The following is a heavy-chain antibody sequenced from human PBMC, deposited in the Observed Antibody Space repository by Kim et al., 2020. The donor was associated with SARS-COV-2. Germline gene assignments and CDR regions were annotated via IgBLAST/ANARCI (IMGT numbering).Heavy chain of an antibody. CDR3: ARPTCSSTICLNSFDP. CDR2: IDPSDSYN. Sequence: GESLKISCKGSGYSFTSYWITWVRQMPGKGLEWMGRIDPSDSYNNYSPSFQGHVTISADKSISTAYLQWSSLKASDTAMYYCARPTCSSTICLNSFDPWGQGTLVTVSS. V-gene: IGHV5-10-1*01. D-gene: IGHD2-2*01. J-gene: IGHJ5*02. CDR1: GYSFTSYW.